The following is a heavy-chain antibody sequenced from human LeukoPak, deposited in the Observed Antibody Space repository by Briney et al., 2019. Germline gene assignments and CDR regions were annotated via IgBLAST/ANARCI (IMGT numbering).Heavy chain of an antibody. CDR3: ARLDTRGASVAFDI. D-gene: IGHD1-26*01. CDR2: IYHSGST. CDR1: GYSISSGYY. V-gene: IGHV4-38-2*02. Sequence: TSETLSLTCTVSGYSISSGYYWGWIRQPPGKGLEWIGSIYHSGSTYYNPSLTSRVTISVDTSKNQFSLKLSSVTAADTAVYYCARLDTRGASVAFDIWGQGTMVTVSS. J-gene: IGHJ3*02.